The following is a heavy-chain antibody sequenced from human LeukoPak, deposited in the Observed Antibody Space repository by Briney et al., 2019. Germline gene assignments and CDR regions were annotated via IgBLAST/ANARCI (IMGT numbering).Heavy chain of an antibody. J-gene: IGHJ5*02. V-gene: IGHV1-24*01. CDR3: ATLPTRGNSFIGNWFDP. D-gene: IGHD4-23*01. Sequence: GASVKVSCKVSGYTLTELSMHWVRRAPGKGLEWMGGFDPEDGETIYAQKFQGRVTMTEDTSTDTAYMELSSLRSEDTAVYYCATLPTRGNSFIGNWFDPWGQGTLVTVSS. CDR1: GYTLTELS. CDR2: FDPEDGET.